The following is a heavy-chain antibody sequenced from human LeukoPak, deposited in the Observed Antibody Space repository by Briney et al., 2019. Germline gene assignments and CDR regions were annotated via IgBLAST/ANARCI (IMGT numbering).Heavy chain of an antibody. J-gene: IGHJ1*01. CDR2: INSDGSST. D-gene: IGHD6-13*01. CDR3: ARTGSSSWYPAEYLQH. CDR1: GFTFSSYW. V-gene: IGHV3-74*01. Sequence: PGGSLRLSCAASGFTFSSYWMHWVRQAPGKGLVWVSRINSDGSSTSYADSVKGRFTISRDNAKNTLYLQMNSLRAEDTAVYYCARTGSSSWYPAEYLQHWGQGTLVTVSS.